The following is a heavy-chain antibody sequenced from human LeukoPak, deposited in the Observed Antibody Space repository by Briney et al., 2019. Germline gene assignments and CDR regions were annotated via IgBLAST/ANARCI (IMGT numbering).Heavy chain of an antibody. CDR1: GGSISSSSYY. D-gene: IGHD2-8*01. CDR2: IYYSGST. CDR3: ARAHRGYCTNGVCPYDY. V-gene: IGHV4-39*01. J-gene: IGHJ4*02. Sequence: SETLSLTCTVSGGSISSSSYYWGWIRQPPGKGLEWIGSIYYSGSTYYNPSLKSRVTISVDTSKNQFSLKLSSVTAADTAVYYCARAHRGYCTNGVCPYDYWGQGTLVTVSS.